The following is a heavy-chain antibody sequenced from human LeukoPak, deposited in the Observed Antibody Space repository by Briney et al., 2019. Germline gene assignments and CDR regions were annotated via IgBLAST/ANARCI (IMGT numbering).Heavy chain of an antibody. V-gene: IGHV4-39*01. Sequence: SETLSLTCAVYGGSFSGYYWGWIRQPPGKGLEWIGSIYYTGSTYYNPSLKSRVTISIDTSKNQFSLNLNSVTAADTALYSCARHYLGGNYPDYFNHWGQGTLVTVSS. CDR2: IYYTGST. D-gene: IGHD1-26*01. CDR1: GGSFSGYY. CDR3: ARHYLGGNYPDYFNH. J-gene: IGHJ4*02.